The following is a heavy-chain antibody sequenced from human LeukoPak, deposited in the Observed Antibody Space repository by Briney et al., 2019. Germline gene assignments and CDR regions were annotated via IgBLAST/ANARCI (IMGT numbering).Heavy chain of an antibody. CDR3: AREGSYYDSSGYYYFGWFDP. V-gene: IGHV1-18*01. J-gene: IGHJ5*02. Sequence: ASVKVSCKASGYTFTSYGISWVRQAPRQGLEWMGWISAYNGNTNYAQKLQGRVTMTTDTTTSTAYMELRSLRSDDTAVYYCAREGSYYDSSGYYYFGWFDPWGQGTLVTVSS. D-gene: IGHD3-22*01. CDR2: ISAYNGNT. CDR1: GYTFTSYG.